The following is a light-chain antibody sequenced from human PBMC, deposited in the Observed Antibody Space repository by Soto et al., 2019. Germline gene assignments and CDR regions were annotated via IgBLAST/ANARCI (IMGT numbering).Light chain of an antibody. V-gene: IGKV3-15*01. Sequence: EIVMTQYPATLSVSPGERATLSCRASQSVYNNLAWYQQKPGQAPRLLIYGASTRATGIPARFSGSGSGTEFTLTISSLQSEDFAVYFCQQYSNWPPVTFGPGTKVDIK. CDR2: GAS. J-gene: IGKJ3*01. CDR3: QQYSNWPPVT. CDR1: QSVYNN.